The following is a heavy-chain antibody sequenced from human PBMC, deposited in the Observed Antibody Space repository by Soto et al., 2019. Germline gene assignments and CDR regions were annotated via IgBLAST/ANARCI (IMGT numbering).Heavy chain of an antibody. CDR3: ARAVGIAVTGLDL. J-gene: IGHJ5*02. V-gene: IGHV1-8*01. CDR2: MNPANGNA. CDR1: GYNFISSN. D-gene: IGHD6-19*01. Sequence: QEQLVQSEAEVKRPGASVKISCRASGYNFISSNINWVRQAAGQRPEWLGWMNPANGNAAFARHFQGRVTMTRDTSTDTAYMELGGLSSGDTAIYYCARAVGIAVTGLDLWGPGTLVTVS.